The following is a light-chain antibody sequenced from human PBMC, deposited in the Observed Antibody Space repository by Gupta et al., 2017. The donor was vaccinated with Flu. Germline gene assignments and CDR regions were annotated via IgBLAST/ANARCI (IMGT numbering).Light chain of an antibody. V-gene: IGLV1-51*02. CDR2: ENY. J-gene: IGLJ2*01. CDR1: TSNIDNNY. CDR3: GTWDDSLSAVV. Sequence: KVTTSCSGSTSNIDNNYVSWYQQHPGTAPKLLIYENYRRPSGIPDRFSGSKSGTSATLGITGLQTGDEADYYFGTWDDSLSAVVFGGGTKLTV.